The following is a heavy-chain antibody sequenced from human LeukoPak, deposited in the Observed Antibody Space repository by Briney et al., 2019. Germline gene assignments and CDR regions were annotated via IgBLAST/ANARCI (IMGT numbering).Heavy chain of an antibody. Sequence: ASVKVSCKASGYTFTSYGFSWVRQAPGQGLEWMGWISAYNGNANYAQKLQGRVTMTTDTSTSTAYMELRSLRSDDAAVYYCARDGPLRDDAFDIWGQGTMVTVSS. V-gene: IGHV1-18*01. CDR2: ISAYNGNA. CDR1: GYTFTSYG. J-gene: IGHJ3*02. D-gene: IGHD4-17*01. CDR3: ARDGPLRDDAFDI.